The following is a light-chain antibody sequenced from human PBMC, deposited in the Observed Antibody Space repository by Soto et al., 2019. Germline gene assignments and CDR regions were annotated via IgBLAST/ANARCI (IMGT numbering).Light chain of an antibody. CDR1: SSNIGSNA. CDR3: QSYHSGNVV. Sequence: QPVLTQPPSASGTPGQRVTISCSGSSSNIGSNAVNWYQQLPGTAPTLLIYSNNQRPSGVPDRFSGSKSGTSASLAVNGLQSEDEADYYCQSYHSGNVVFGGGTKLTVL. CDR2: SNN. J-gene: IGLJ2*01. V-gene: IGLV1-44*01.